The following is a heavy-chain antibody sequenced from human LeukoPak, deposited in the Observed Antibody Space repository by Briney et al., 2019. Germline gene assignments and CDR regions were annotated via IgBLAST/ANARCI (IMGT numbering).Heavy chain of an antibody. J-gene: IGHJ4*02. CDR3: AKGRGIAARPNYFDY. CDR1: GFTFSSYA. Sequence: GGSLRLSCAASGFTFSSYAMSWVRQAPGKGLEWVSGISGSGGSTYYADSVKGRSTISRDNSKNTLYLQMNSLRAEDTAVYYRAKGRGIAARPNYFDYWGQGTLVTVSS. CDR2: ISGSGGST. D-gene: IGHD6-6*01. V-gene: IGHV3-23*01.